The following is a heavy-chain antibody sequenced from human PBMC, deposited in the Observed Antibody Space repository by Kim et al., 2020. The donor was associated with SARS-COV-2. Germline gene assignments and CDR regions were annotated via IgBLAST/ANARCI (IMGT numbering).Heavy chain of an antibody. CDR1: GCGCSDYG. CDR2: ISGPGGRT. D-gene: IGHD6-19*01. CDR3: AKARRLGMAVTTTDDY. J-gene: IGHJ4*02. V-gene: IGHV3-23*01. Sequence: GGSLRLSCAASGCGCSDYGMSWVRQAPGKGLEWVSSISGPGGRTYYADAVKGRFIISRDNSNNTVDLQMSSLRADDTAVYFCAKARRLGMAVTTTDDYWGQGTLVTVSS.